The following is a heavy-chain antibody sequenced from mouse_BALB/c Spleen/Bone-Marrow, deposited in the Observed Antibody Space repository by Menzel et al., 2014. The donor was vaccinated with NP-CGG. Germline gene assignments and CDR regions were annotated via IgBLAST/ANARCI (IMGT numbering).Heavy chain of an antibody. CDR1: GHTFTSYW. CDR2: INPSTGYT. D-gene: IGHD1-1*01. CDR3: ARQVTTVDYAMDY. Sequence: VQLQQSGAELAKPGASVKMSCKASGHTFTSYWMHWVKQRPGQGLEWIGYINPSTGYTEYNQKFKDKATLTADKSSNTAYMQLSSLTSEDSAVYYCARQVTTVDYAMDYWGQGTSVTVSS. V-gene: IGHV1-7*01. J-gene: IGHJ4*01.